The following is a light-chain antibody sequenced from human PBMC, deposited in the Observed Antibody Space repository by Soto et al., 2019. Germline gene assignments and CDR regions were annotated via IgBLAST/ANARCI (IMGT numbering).Light chain of an antibody. V-gene: IGLV4-69*01. J-gene: IGLJ3*02. CDR2: LNSDGSH. Sequence: QPVLTQSPSASASLGASVKLTCTLSSGHSSYAIAWHQQQPEKGPRYLMKLNSDGSHSKGDGIPDRFSGSSSGAERYLTISSLLSEDEADYYCQTWGTGIWVFGGGTKVTVL. CDR1: SGHSSYA. CDR3: QTWGTGIWV.